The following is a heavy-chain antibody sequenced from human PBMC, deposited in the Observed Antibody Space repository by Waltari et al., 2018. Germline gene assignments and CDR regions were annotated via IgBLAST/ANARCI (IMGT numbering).Heavy chain of an antibody. J-gene: IGHJ4*02. CDR2: ISSSSSTI. Sequence: EVQLVESGGGLVQPGGSLRLSCAASGFTFSSYSMNWVRQAPGKGLEWVSYISSSSSTIYYADSVKGRFTISRDNAKNSLYLQMNSLRAEDTAVYYCAGRYYANDYWGQGTLVIVSS. V-gene: IGHV3-48*01. CDR1: GFTFSSYS. CDR3: AGRYYANDY. D-gene: IGHD2-2*01.